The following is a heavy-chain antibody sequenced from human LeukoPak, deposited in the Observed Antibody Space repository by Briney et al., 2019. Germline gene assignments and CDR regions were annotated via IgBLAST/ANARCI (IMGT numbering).Heavy chain of an antibody. V-gene: IGHV1-2*02. J-gene: IGHJ5*02. D-gene: IGHD2-15*01. CDR2: INPISGDT. CDR3: ARDPNPVVVVAATIPSWFDP. Sequence: ASVKVSCKASGYTFIGYYIHWVRQAPGQGLEWMGWINPISGDTNFAQKFQGRVTMTRDTSTSTVYMELSSLRSEDTAVYYCARDPNPVVVVAATIPSWFDPWGQGTLVTVSS. CDR1: GYTFIGYY.